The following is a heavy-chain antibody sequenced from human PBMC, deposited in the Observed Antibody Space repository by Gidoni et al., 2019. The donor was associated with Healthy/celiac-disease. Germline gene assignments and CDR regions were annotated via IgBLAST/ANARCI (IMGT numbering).Heavy chain of an antibody. Sequence: EVQLLESGGGLVQSGGSLRLSCAASGFAFSRYAMSWVRQAPGKGLGWVSAMSGSGGSTYYADSVKGRFTISRDNSKNTLYLQMNSLRAEDTAVYYCAKGDIVVVVAATSPDYWGQGTLVTVSS. CDR1: GFAFSRYA. D-gene: IGHD2-15*01. J-gene: IGHJ4*02. CDR2: MSGSGGST. V-gene: IGHV3-23*01. CDR3: AKGDIVVVVAATSPDY.